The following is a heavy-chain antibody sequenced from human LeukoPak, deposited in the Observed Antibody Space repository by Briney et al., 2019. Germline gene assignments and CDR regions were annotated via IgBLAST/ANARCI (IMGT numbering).Heavy chain of an antibody. CDR1: GYTFTSYG. CDR3: ARGRITMIEVKPHDPGAFDY. D-gene: IGHD3-22*01. Sequence: ASVKVSCKASGYTFTSYGISWVRQAPGQGLEWMGWISAYNGNTNYAQKLQGRVTMATDTSTSTAYMELRSLRSDDTAVYYCARGRITMIEVKPHDPGAFDYWGQGTLVTVSS. V-gene: IGHV1-18*01. CDR2: ISAYNGNT. J-gene: IGHJ4*02.